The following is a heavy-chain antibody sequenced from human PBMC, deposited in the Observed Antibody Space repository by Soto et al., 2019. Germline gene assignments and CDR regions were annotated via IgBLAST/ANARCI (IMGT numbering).Heavy chain of an antibody. CDR2: MTGSGGDI. D-gene: IGHD2-21*02. CDR1: GFSVIRYA. J-gene: IGHJ4*02. Sequence: EVQLLETGGGLVQPGGSLRLSCAASGFSVIRYAMMWVRQPPGKGQEWVAGMTGSGGDIRYADPVKGRFTISKDNSKNTLYLQMNSLRAEDTAIYYCAKDAVYGDGLWLAGNWGQGTLVTVSS. V-gene: IGHV3-23*01. CDR3: AKDAVYGDGLWLAGN.